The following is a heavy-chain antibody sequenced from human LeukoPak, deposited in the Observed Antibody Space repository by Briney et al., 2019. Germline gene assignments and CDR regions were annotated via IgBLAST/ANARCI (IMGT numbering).Heavy chain of an antibody. D-gene: IGHD2-21*02. CDR2: INHSGST. CDR1: GGSFSGYY. V-gene: IGHV4-34*01. J-gene: IGHJ4*02. CDR3: ARVNRYCGGDCYSAPYYFDY. Sequence: SETLSLTCAVYGGSFSGYYWSWIRQPPGKGLEWIGEINHSGSTNYNPSLKSRVTISVDTSKNQFSLKLSSVTAADTAVYYCARVNRYCGGDCYSAPYYFDYWGQGTLVTVSS.